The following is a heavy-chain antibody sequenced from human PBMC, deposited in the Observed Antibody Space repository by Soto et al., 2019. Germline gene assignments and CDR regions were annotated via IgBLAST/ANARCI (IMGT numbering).Heavy chain of an antibody. CDR2: ISSSSSYI. CDR3: ARDAARFLEWSSPCRV. J-gene: IGHJ6*02. Sequence: GGSLRLSCASSGFHLSSYSMNLVRQAPGKGLEWVSSISSSSSYIYYADSVKGRFTISRDNAKNSLYLQMNSLRAEDTAVYYCARDAARFLEWSSPCRVWGQGNTVTVSS. V-gene: IGHV3-21*01. D-gene: IGHD3-3*01. CDR1: GFHLSSYS.